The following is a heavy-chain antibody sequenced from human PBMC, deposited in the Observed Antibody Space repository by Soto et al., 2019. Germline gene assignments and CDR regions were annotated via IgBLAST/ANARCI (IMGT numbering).Heavy chain of an antibody. D-gene: IGHD2-2*01. CDR1: GGSVSSGSYH. CDR3: ARVPFGDYQLLSYFDY. CDR2: IHYGGSP. Sequence: SETLSLTCTVSGGSVSSGSYHWSCIRQHPGKGLEWIGYIHYGGSPYYNPSLKSRVTMSIDTSKNQFSLNLSSVTAADTAVYFCARVPFGDYQLLSYFDYWGQGTLVTVSS. J-gene: IGHJ4*02. V-gene: IGHV4-31*03.